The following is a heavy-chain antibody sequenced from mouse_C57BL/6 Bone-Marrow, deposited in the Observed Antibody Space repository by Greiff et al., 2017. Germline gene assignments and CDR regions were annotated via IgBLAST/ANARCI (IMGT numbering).Heavy chain of an antibody. Sequence: EVQLQESGPGLVKPSPSLSLTCSVTGYSITDGYYWNWIRQFLRNQLEWMGYISYDGSNNYNRSLKNRISITSDTSKNQFFLKLNSVTTEDTATYYCARYDYDDYYYAMHYWGQGTSVTVAS. J-gene: IGHJ4*01. V-gene: IGHV3-6*01. CDR2: ISYDGSN. CDR3: ARYDYDDYYYAMHY. D-gene: IGHD2-4*01. CDR1: GYSITDGYY.